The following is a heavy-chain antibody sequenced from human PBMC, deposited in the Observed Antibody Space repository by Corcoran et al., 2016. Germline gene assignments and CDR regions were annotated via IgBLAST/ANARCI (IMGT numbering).Heavy chain of an antibody. CDR2: TYYSSKWYN. V-gene: IGHV6-1*01. Sequence: QVQLQQSGPGLVKPSQTLSLTCAISGDSLSSHSAAWNWIRQSPSRGLEWLGRTYYSSKWYNDYEVSVKSRITINPDTSKNQFSLQLNSVTPEDTARYYCGSEGDLYYDSSAYGHRTPLDYWGQGTLVTVAS. J-gene: IGHJ4*02. CDR3: GSEGDLYYDSSAYGHRTPLDY. CDR1: GDSLSSHSAA. D-gene: IGHD3-22*01.